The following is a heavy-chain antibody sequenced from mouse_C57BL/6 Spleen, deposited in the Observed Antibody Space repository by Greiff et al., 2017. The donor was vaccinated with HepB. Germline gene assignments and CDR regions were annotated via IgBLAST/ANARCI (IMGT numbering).Heavy chain of an antibody. V-gene: IGHV5-12*01. J-gene: IGHJ2*01. Sequence: EVKLVESGGGLVQPGGSLKLSCAASGFTFSDYYMYWVRQTPEKRLEWVAYISNGGGSTYYPDTVKGRFTISRDNATNTLYLKMSRLKSADTAMYYCARQYYGSSYYYFDYWGQGTTLTVSS. CDR3: ARQYYGSSYYYFDY. CDR1: GFTFSDYY. CDR2: ISNGGGST. D-gene: IGHD1-1*01.